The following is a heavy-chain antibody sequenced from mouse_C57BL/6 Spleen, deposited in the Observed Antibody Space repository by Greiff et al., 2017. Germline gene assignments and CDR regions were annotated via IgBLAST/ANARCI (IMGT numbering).Heavy chain of an antibody. CDR1: GYAFSSYW. J-gene: IGHJ2*01. CDR2: IYPGDGDT. CDR3: ARAGDGYYGDFDY. D-gene: IGHD2-3*01. V-gene: IGHV1-80*01. Sequence: VQLQQSGAELVKPGASVKISCKASGYAFSSYWMNWVKQRPGKGLEWIGQIYPGDGDTNYNGKFKGKATLTADKSSSTAYMQLSSLTSEDSAVYFCARAGDGYYGDFDYWGKGTTLTVSS.